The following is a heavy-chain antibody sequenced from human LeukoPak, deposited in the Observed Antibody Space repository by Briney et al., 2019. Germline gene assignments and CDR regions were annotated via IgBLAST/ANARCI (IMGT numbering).Heavy chain of an antibody. V-gene: IGHV3-11*01. Sequence: GGSLRLSCAASGFTFSDYYMSWIRQAPGKGLEWVSYISSSGSTIYYADSVKGRFTISRDNAKNSLYLQMNSLRAEDTAVYYCARSREGATFYYYYYMDVWGKGTTVTISS. CDR3: ARSREGATFYYYYYMDV. D-gene: IGHD1-26*01. J-gene: IGHJ6*03. CDR1: GFTFSDYY. CDR2: ISSSGSTI.